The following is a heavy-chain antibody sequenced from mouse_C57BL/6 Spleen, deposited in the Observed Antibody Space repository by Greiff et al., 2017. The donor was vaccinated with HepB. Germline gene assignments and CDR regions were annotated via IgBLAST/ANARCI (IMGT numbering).Heavy chain of an antibody. V-gene: IGHV1-69*01. D-gene: IGHD1-1*01. CDR1: GYTFTSYW. J-gene: IGHJ3*01. CDR2: IDPSDSYT. Sequence: QVQLQQSGAELVMPGASVKLSCKASGYTFTSYWMHWVKQRPGQGLEWIGEIDPSDSYTNYNQKFKGKSTLTVDKSSSTAYMQLSSLTSEDSAVYYCASLYGSSSAWFAYWGQGTLVTVSA. CDR3: ASLYGSSSAWFAY.